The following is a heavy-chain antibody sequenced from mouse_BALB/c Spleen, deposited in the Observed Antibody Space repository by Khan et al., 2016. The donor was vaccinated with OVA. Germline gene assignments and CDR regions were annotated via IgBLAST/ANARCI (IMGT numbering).Heavy chain of an antibody. CDR1: GFTFSSYS. CDR2: MSSGGDYT. D-gene: IGHD4-1*01. CDR3: ASHLTGSFAF. V-gene: IGHV5-6*01. Sequence: VESGGDLVKPGGSLKLSCAASGFTFSSYSLSWVRQIPDKRLEWVATMSSGGDYTYYPDGVKGRFTISRDNAKNTLYLQMSSLKSEDTAMYYCASHLTGSFAFWVQGTLVTVSA. J-gene: IGHJ3*01.